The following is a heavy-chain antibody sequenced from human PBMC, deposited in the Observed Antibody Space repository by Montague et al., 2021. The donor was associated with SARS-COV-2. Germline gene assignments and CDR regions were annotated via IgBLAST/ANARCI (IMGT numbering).Heavy chain of an antibody. V-gene: IGHV6-1*01. CDR2: TYYRSKWYN. CDR1: GDSVASNSAD. D-gene: IGHD1-26*01. CDR3: AREGEWELQGPRHSSFYFAMDV. J-gene: IGHJ6*02. Sequence: CAISGDSVASNSADWIWIRQSPSRGLEWLARTYYRSKWYNEYAVSVKSRINIIPDTSKNHLSLQVNSVTHEDTAVYYCAREGEWELQGPRHSSFYFAMDVWGQGTAVTVSS.